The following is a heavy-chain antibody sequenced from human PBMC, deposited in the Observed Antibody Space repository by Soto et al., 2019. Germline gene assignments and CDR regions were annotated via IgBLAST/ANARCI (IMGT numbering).Heavy chain of an antibody. CDR2: ISGSGDNT. CDR1: GFTFSNYV. D-gene: IGHD2-15*01. V-gene: IGHV3-23*01. CDR3: ARGGRELYCSGGSCYSQAY. J-gene: IGHJ4*02. Sequence: GGSLRLSCAASGFTFSNYVMSWVRQAPGKGLEWVSSISGSGDNTYYADSVKGRFTISRDNSKNTLYLQMNSLRAEDTAVYYCARGGRELYCSGGSCYSQAYWGQGTLVTVSS.